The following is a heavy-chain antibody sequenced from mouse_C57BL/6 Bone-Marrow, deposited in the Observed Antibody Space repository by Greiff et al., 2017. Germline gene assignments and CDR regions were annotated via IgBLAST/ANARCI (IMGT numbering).Heavy chain of an antibody. J-gene: IGHJ3*01. CDR3: ARSEGAGGLAY. Sequence: QVQLKQPGAELVKPGASVKMSCKASGYTFTSYWITWVKQRPGQGLEWIGAIYPGSGSTNYNEKFKSKATLTVDTSSSTAYMQLSSLTSEDSAVYYCARSEGAGGLAYWGQGTLVTVSA. CDR2: IYPGSGST. V-gene: IGHV1-55*01. CDR1: GYTFTSYW. D-gene: IGHD4-1*01.